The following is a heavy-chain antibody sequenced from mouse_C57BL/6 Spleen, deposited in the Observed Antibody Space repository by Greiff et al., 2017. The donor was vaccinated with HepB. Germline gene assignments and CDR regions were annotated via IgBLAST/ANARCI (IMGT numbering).Heavy chain of an antibody. J-gene: IGHJ4*01. CDR3: ARRTAQATNYAMDY. V-gene: IGHV5-17*01. CDR1: GFTFSDYG. D-gene: IGHD3-2*02. Sequence: EVHLVESGGGLVKPGGSLKLSCAASGFTFSDYGMHWVRQAPEKGLEWVAYISSGSSTIYYADTVKGRFTISRDNAKNTLFLQMTSLRSKDTAMYYCARRTAQATNYAMDYWGQGTSVTVSS. CDR2: ISSGSSTI.